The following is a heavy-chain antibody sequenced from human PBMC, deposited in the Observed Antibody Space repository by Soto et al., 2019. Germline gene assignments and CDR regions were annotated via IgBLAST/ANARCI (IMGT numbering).Heavy chain of an antibody. Sequence: QVQLVQSGAEVKKPGASVKVSCKASGYTFTSYGISWVRQAPGQGLEWRGWISAYNGNTNYAQKLQGRVTMTTDTSTSTAYMELRSLRSDDTAVYYCARTPSSLAYGRGGYYYGTDVWGQGTTVTVSS. CDR3: ARTPSSLAYGRGGYYYGTDV. V-gene: IGHV1-18*04. CDR2: ISAYNGNT. D-gene: IGHD3-16*01. CDR1: GYTFTSYG. J-gene: IGHJ6*02.